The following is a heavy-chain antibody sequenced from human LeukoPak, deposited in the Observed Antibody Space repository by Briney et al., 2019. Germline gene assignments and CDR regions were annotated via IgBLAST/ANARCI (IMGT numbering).Heavy chain of an antibody. V-gene: IGHV3-30*18. CDR3: AKGLGAYYYDSSGYYPGDAFDI. CDR1: GFTFSSYG. CDR2: ISYDGSNK. Sequence: PGRSLRLSCAASGFTFSSYGMHWVRQAPGKGLEWVAVISYDGSNKYYADSVKGRFTISRDNSKNTLYLQMNSLRAEDTAVYYCAKGLGAYYYDSSGYYPGDAFDIWGQGTMVTVSS. D-gene: IGHD3-22*01. J-gene: IGHJ3*02.